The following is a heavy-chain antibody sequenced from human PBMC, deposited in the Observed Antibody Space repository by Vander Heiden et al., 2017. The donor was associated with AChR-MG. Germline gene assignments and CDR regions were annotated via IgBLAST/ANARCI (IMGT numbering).Heavy chain of an antibody. CDR1: GYTLTELS. D-gene: IGHD6-13*01. J-gene: IGHJ4*02. CDR3: ATVPPSSWYRPRTGGYYFDY. V-gene: IGHV1-24*01. Sequence: QVQLVQSGAEVKKPGASVKVSCKVSGYTLTELSMHWVRQAPGKGLEWMGGFDPEDGETIYAQKFQGRVTMTEDTSTDTAYMELSSLRSEDTAVYYCATVPPSSWYRPRTGGYYFDYWGQGTLVTVSS. CDR2: FDPEDGET.